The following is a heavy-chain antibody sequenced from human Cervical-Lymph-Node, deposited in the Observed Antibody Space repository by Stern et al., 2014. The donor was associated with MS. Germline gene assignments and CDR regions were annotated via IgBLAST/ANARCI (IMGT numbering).Heavy chain of an antibody. CDR2: MNPNSGET. J-gene: IGHJ4*02. D-gene: IGHD1-14*01. CDR1: GYTFTTYD. CDR3: AKNARNTGSMEP. Sequence: QVQLVQSGAEVKKPGASVKVSCKASGYTFTTYDINWVRQATGQGLEWLGWMNPNSGETGYAQRFQGRVTMTRDTSISTAYMELRSLTSDDTAVYYCAKNARNTGSMEPWAQGTLVTVSS. V-gene: IGHV1-8*01.